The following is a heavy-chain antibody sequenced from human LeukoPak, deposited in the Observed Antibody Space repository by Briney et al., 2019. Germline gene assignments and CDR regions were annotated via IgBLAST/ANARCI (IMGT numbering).Heavy chain of an antibody. CDR1: GDSVSSNSAA. J-gene: IGHJ6*03. D-gene: IGHD6-19*01. CDR3: ARGYSQWLSHYYYMDV. Sequence: SQTLSLTCAISGDSVSSNSAAWNWIRQSPSRGLEWLGRTYYRSKWYNDYAVSVKSRITINPDTSKNQFSLQLNSVTPEDTAVYYCARGYSQWLSHYYYMDVWGKGTTVTVSS. CDR2: TYYRSKWYN. V-gene: IGHV6-1*01.